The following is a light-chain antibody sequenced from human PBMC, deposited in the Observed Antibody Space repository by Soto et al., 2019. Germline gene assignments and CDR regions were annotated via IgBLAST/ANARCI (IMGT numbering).Light chain of an antibody. CDR1: RIGSKS. V-gene: IGLV3-21*02. CDR3: QVWDSSSDPF. Sequence: SYELTQPPSVAVAPGQTSRITSGGARIGSKSVHWYQQRPGQAPVLVVYDDSDRPSGIPERFSGSNSGNTATLTISRVEAGDEADYYCQVWDSSSDPFFGTGTKLTVL. J-gene: IGLJ1*01. CDR2: DDS.